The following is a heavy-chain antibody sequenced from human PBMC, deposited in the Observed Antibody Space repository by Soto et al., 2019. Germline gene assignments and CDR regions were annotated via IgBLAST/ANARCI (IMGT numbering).Heavy chain of an antibody. CDR1: GASISGYH. D-gene: IGHD3-22*01. CDR3: ARLGAYYQSLDP. J-gene: IGHJ5*02. V-gene: IGHV4-59*08. CDR2: ISYSGAT. Sequence: SETLSLTCTVSGASISGYHCSWIRQFPGKGLECLGYISYSGATNYNPSLKSRVTMSVDTSKNQFSLQLNSVTAADTAVYYCARLGAYYQSLDPWGPGTLVTVSS.